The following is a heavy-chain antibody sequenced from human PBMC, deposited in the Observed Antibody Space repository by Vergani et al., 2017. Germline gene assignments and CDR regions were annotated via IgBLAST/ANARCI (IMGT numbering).Heavy chain of an antibody. J-gene: IGHJ4*02. CDR3: AGGATIFGVVGMFDY. V-gene: IGHV3-30*04. CDR2: ISYDGSNK. D-gene: IGHD3-3*01. Sequence: QVQLVESGGGVVQPGRSLRLSCAASGFTFSSYAMHWVRQAPGKGLEWVAVISYDGSNKYYADSGKGRFTISRDNSKNTLYLQMNSLIAEDTAVYYCAGGATIFGVVGMFDYWGQGTLVTVSS. CDR1: GFTFSSYA.